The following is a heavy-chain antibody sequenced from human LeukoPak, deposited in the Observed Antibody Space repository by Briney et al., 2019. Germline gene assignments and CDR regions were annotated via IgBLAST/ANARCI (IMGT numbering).Heavy chain of an antibody. V-gene: IGHV1-18*01. D-gene: IGHD3-16*02. Sequence: ASVKVSCKASGYTFTSYGISWVRQAPGQGLEWMGWISAYNGNTNYAQKLQGRVTMTTDTSTSTAYMELRSLRSDATAVYYCARVRDMITFGGVIVEAPLDYWGQGTLVTVSS. CDR3: ARVRDMITFGGVIVEAPLDY. CDR2: ISAYNGNT. CDR1: GYTFTSYG. J-gene: IGHJ4*02.